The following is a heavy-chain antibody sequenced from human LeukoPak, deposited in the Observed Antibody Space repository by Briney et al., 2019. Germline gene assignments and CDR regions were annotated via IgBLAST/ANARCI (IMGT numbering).Heavy chain of an antibody. Sequence: SETLSLTCAVYGGSFSGYYWSWIRQPPGKGLEWIGEINHSGSTNYNPSLKSRVTISVDTSKNQFSLKLSSVTAADTAVYYCARGRGPYGGDCSGGSCYSYYYYGMDVWGQGTTVTVSS. J-gene: IGHJ6*02. CDR1: GGSFSGYY. V-gene: IGHV4-34*01. D-gene: IGHD2-15*01. CDR2: INHSGST. CDR3: ARGRGPYGGDCSGGSCYSYYYYGMDV.